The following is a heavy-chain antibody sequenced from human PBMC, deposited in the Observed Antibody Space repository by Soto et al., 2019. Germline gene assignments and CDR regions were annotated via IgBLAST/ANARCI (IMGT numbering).Heavy chain of an antibody. Sequence: QVQLVESGGGVVQPGRSLRLSCAASGFTFSSYAMHWVRQAPGKGLEWVAVISYDGSNKYYADSVKGRFTISRDNSKNTLYLQMNSLRAEDTAVYYCARDIDFVAAPHHCMDVWGQGTTVTVSS. CDR2: ISYDGSNK. V-gene: IGHV3-30-3*01. D-gene: IGHD6-6*01. J-gene: IGHJ6*02. CDR3: ARDIDFVAAPHHCMDV. CDR1: GFTFSSYA.